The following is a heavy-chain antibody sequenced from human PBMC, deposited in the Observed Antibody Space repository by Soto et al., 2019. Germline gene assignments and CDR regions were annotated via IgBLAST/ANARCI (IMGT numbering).Heavy chain of an antibody. V-gene: IGHV4-31*03. Sequence: QVQLQESGPGLVKSSQTLSLTCTVSGGSISGGGYYWNWIRQHPGNSLEWIGHIYYSGSTQYNPSLKSRVTLSVDTSKNQFSLKLRSVTAADTAVYYCSRGSGYSYGPFDYWGQGTLVTVSS. CDR2: IYYSGST. CDR3: SRGSGYSYGPFDY. CDR1: GGSISGGGYY. J-gene: IGHJ4*02. D-gene: IGHD5-18*01.